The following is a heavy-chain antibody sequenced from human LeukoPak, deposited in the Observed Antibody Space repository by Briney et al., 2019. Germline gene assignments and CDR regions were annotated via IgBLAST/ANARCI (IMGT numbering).Heavy chain of an antibody. CDR3: TRVYYSNSYDYWYFDL. V-gene: IGHV4-59*01. CDR2: IYYSGST. CDR1: GGSIRSYY. J-gene: IGHJ2*01. Sequence: SETLSLTCTVSGGSIRSYYWSWIRQPPGKGLEWIAYIYYSGSTNYNPSLKSRVTISVDTSKNQFSLKLSSVTAADTAVYYCTRVYYSNSYDYWYFDLWGRGTLVTVSS. D-gene: IGHD6-13*01.